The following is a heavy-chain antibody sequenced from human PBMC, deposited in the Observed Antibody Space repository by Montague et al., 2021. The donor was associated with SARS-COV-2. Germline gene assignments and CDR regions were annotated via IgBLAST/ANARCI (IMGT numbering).Heavy chain of an antibody. J-gene: IGHJ6*02. D-gene: IGHD6-19*01. CDR3: ARAIGSMYSSGWYYYYYGMDV. Sequence: SETLSLTCTVSGGSTSSYYWSWIWQPPGKGLEWIGYIYYSGSTNYNPSLKSRVTISVDTSKNQFSLKLSSVTAADTAVYYCARAIGSMYSSGWYYYYYGMDVWGQGTTVTVSS. CDR2: IYYSGST. V-gene: IGHV4-59*01. CDR1: GGSTSSYY.